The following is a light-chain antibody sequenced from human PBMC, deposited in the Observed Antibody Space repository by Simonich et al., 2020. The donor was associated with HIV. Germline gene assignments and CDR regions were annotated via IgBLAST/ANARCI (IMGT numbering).Light chain of an antibody. CDR2: WAS. J-gene: IGKJ3*01. CDR3: QQYYSAPVT. CDR1: RSVLYTSNNKNY. Sequence: DIVMTQSPDSLAVSLGERATINCKSSRSVLYTSNNKNYLAWYQQKPGQPPKLLIYWASTRESGVPDRFSGSGSGTDFTLTISSLQAEDVAVYYCQQYYSAPVTFGPGTKVDMK. V-gene: IGKV4-1*01.